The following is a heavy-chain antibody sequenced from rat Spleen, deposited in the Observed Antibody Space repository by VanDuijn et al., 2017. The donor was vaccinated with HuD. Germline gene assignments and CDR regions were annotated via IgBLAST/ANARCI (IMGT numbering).Heavy chain of an antibody. CDR1: GYSITSGYR. D-gene: IGHD3-4*01. CDR3: ARTNNPYFYVMDA. J-gene: IGHJ4*01. CDR2: INSAGST. Sequence: EVQLQESGPGLVKPSQSLSLTCSVTGYSITSGYRWNWIRKFPGNKLEWMGYINSAGSTNYNPSLKSRISIIRDTSKNQFFLQVNSVTTEDTATYYCARTNNPYFYVMDAWGQGASVTVSS. V-gene: IGHV3-3*01.